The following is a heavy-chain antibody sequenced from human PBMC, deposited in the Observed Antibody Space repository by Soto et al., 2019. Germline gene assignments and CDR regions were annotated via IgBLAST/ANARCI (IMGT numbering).Heavy chain of an antibody. J-gene: IGHJ6*02. CDR3: ARGGSLWFGELSAYYYGMDV. CDR2: INPNSGGT. CDR1: GYTFTGYY. Sequence: QVQLVQSGAEVKKPGASVKVSCKASGYTFTGYYMHWVRQAPGQGLEWMGWINPNSGGTNYAQKFQGWVTMPRDTSISTAYMELSRLRSDDTAVYSCARGGSLWFGELSAYYYGMDVWGQGTTVTVSS. D-gene: IGHD3-10*01. V-gene: IGHV1-2*04.